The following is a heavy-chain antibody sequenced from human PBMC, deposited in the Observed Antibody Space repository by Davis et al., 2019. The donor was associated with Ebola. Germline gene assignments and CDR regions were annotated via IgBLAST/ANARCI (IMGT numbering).Heavy chain of an antibody. CDR3: ARDRVVGPRLIDY. V-gene: IGHV1-18*01. Sequence: SVTVPRKTSGYTSNTHGISCVRQAPGQALEWMGRISPFNGDTNYAQSFQGRVTLTTDTSTTTAYMELRSLRSDDTAVYYCARDRVVGPRLIDYWGQGTLVTVSS. CDR1: GYTSNTHG. CDR2: ISPFNGDT. J-gene: IGHJ4*02. D-gene: IGHD2-15*01.